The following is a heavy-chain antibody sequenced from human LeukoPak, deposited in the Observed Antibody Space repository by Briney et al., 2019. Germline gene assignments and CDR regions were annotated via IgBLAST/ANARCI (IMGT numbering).Heavy chain of an antibody. D-gene: IGHD3-3*01. CDR2: INHSGST. V-gene: IGHV4-34*01. J-gene: IGHJ5*02. CDR1: GGSFSGYY. CDR3: ARDRLSYYDFWSPYNWFDP. Sequence: SETLSLTCAVYGGSFSGYYWSWIRQPPGKGLEWIGEINHSGSTNYNPSLKSRVTISVDTSKNQFSLKLSSVTAADTAVHYCARDRLSYYDFWSPYNWFDPWGQGTLVTVSS.